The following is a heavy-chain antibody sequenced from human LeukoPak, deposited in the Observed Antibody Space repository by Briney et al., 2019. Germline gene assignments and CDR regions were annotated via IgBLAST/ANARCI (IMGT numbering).Heavy chain of an antibody. CDR1: GFTFSSYA. CDR2: ISSSDTTI. CDR3: ARSRRDNYYYYYGMDV. J-gene: IGHJ6*02. Sequence: GGSLRLSCAASGFTFSSYAMNWVRQVPGKGLEWVSNISSSDTTIHYADSVKGRFTISRDNARNSLYLQMNSLRAEDTAVYYCARSRRDNYYYYYGMDVWGQGTTVTVSS. V-gene: IGHV3-48*03. D-gene: IGHD5-24*01.